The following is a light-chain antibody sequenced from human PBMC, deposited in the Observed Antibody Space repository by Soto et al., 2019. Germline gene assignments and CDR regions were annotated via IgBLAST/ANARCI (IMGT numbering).Light chain of an antibody. CDR1: SRDVGGYNF. Sequence: QSALTQPDSVSGSPGQSITISCTGTSRDVGGYNFVSWYQQHPGKAPKFIIYYVRNRPSGVSNRFSGSRSGNTSSLTISGLQAEDEADYYCSSYTSSSTVIFGGGTKVTVL. CDR2: YVR. J-gene: IGLJ2*01. CDR3: SSYTSSSTVI. V-gene: IGLV2-14*03.